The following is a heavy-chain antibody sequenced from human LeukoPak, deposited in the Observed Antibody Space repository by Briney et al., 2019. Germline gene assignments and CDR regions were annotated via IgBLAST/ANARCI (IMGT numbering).Heavy chain of an antibody. CDR1: EFTVRSNY. Sequence: PGGSLRLSCAASEFTVRSNYMTWVRQAPGKGLEWVSVIYSGGSTYYADSVRGRFTISRDNSKNTLYLLMNSLRAEDTAVYYCATSGWWGYFDYWGQGTLVTVSS. CDR3: ATSGWWGYFDY. D-gene: IGHD6-19*01. J-gene: IGHJ4*02. CDR2: IYSGGST. V-gene: IGHV3-66*01.